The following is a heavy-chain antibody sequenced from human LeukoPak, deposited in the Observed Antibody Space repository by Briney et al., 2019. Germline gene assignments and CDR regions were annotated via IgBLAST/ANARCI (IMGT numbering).Heavy chain of an antibody. J-gene: IGHJ4*02. CDR2: INHSGST. CDR1: GGSFSGYY. CDR3: ARGPDPY. V-gene: IGHV4-34*01. Sequence: PSETLSLTCAVSGGSFSGYYWTWIRQPPGRGLEWIGEINHSGSTNYNPSLKSRVTISVDTSTSQFPLKLNSATAADTAMYYCARGPDPYWGQGTLVTVSS.